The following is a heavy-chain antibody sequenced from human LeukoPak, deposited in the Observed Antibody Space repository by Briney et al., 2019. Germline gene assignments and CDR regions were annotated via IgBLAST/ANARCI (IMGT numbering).Heavy chain of an antibody. CDR2: INWNGGST. D-gene: IGHD3-9*01. J-gene: IGHJ4*02. CDR1: GFTFDDYG. CDR3: ARADILTGYYTSLPDY. Sequence: PGGSLRLSCAASGFTFDDYGMSWVRQAPGKGLEWVSGINWNGGSTGYADSVKGRFTISRDNAKNYLYLQMNSLRAEDTALYYCARADILTGYYTSLPDYWGQGTLVTVSS. V-gene: IGHV3-20*04.